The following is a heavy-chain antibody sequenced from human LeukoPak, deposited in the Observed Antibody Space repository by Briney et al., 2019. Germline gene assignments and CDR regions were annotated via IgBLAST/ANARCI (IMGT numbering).Heavy chain of an antibody. J-gene: IGHJ4*02. CDR3: AEDGHY. CDR1: GFTFSSFW. Sequence: GGSLRLSCAASGFTFSSFWMHWVRQVPGKGLVWVSHINTDGSTTNYADSVKGRFTISRDNSKNSLYLQMNSLRTEDTALYYCAEDGHYWGQGTLVTVSS. V-gene: IGHV3-74*01. CDR2: INTDGSTT.